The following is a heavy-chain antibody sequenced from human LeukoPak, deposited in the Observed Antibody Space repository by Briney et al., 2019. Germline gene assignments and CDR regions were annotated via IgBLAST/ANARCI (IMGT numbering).Heavy chain of an antibody. CDR3: ARDGRMATTDTEQFDY. CDR2: ISSSSYI. D-gene: IGHD5-24*01. CDR1: GFTFSSYS. Sequence: AGGSLRLSCTASGFTFSSYSMNWVRQAPGKGLEWVSSISSSSYIYYADSVKGRFTISRDNAKNSLYLQMNSLRAEDTAVYYCARDGRMATTDTEQFDYWGQGTLVTVSS. V-gene: IGHV3-21*01. J-gene: IGHJ4*02.